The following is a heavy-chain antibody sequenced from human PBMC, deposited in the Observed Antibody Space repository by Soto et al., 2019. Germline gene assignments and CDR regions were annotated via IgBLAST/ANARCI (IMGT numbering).Heavy chain of an antibody. Sequence: QVQLQESGPGLVKPSQTLSLTCTVSGGSISSGGYYWSWIRQHPGKGLEWIGYIYYSGSTYYNPSLKSRVTXXVXTXRNQFSLKLSSVTAADTAVYYCARATDTAMVLAFDYWGQGTLVTVSS. CDR1: GGSISSGGYY. J-gene: IGHJ4*02. CDR2: IYYSGST. D-gene: IGHD5-18*01. CDR3: ARATDTAMVLAFDY. V-gene: IGHV4-31*03.